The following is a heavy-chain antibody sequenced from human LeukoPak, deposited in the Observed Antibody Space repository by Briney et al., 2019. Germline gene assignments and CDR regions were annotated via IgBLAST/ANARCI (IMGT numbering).Heavy chain of an antibody. CDR1: GFTFSGYS. CDR3: ARDKHDYVWGSFRPNYYYYGMDV. D-gene: IGHD3-16*02. V-gene: IGHV3-21*01. Sequence: PRGSLRLSCAASGFTFSGYSINWVRQAPGKGLEWVSSISSSSDYIYYADSVKGRFTVSRDNAKNSLYLQMNSLRAEDTAVYYCARDKHDYVWGSFRPNYYYYGMDVWGQGTTVTVSS. J-gene: IGHJ6*02. CDR2: ISSSSDYI.